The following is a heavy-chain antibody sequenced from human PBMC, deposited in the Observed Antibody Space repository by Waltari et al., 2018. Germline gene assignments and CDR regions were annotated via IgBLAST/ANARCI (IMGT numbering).Heavy chain of an antibody. CDR2: IYYSGST. V-gene: IGHV4-39*07. J-gene: IGHJ3*02. CDR3: ARVVVGAAKHAFDI. Sequence: QLQLQESGPGLVKPSETLSLTCTVSGGSISSSSYYWGWISQPPGKGLEWIGSIYYSGSTYYNPSLKSRVTISVDTSKNQFSLKLSSVTAADTAVYYCARVVVGAAKHAFDIWGQGTMVTVSS. CDR1: GGSISSSSYY. D-gene: IGHD1-26*01.